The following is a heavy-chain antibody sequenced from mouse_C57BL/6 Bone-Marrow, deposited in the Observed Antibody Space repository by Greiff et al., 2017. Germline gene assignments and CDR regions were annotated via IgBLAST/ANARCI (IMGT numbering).Heavy chain of an antibody. CDR3: ARGDPYAVVATGYFDY. J-gene: IGHJ2*01. Sequence: DVQLQESGPGLVKPSQSLSLTCSVTGYSITSGYYWNWIRQFPGNKLEWMGYISYDGSNNYNPSLKNRISITRDTSKNQFFLKLNSVTTEDTATYYCARGDPYAVVATGYFDYWGQGTTLTVSS. CDR2: ISYDGSN. V-gene: IGHV3-6*01. CDR1: GYSITSGYY. D-gene: IGHD1-1*01.